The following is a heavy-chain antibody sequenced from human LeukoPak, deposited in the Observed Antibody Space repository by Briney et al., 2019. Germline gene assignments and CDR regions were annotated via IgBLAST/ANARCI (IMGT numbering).Heavy chain of an antibody. Sequence: PGGSLRLSXAASGFTFSSYGMHWVRQAPGKGLEWVAFIRYDGGNKYYADSVKGRFTISRDNSKNTLYLQMNSLRAEDTAVYYCANCQSGHDAFDIWGQGAMVTVSS. J-gene: IGHJ3*02. CDR2: IRYDGGNK. V-gene: IGHV3-30*02. CDR3: ANCQSGHDAFDI. D-gene: IGHD3-3*01. CDR1: GFTFSSYG.